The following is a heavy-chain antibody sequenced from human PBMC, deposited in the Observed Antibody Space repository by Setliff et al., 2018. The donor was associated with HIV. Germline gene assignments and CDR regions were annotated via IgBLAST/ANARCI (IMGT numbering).Heavy chain of an antibody. D-gene: IGHD6-25*01. J-gene: IGHJ6*03. CDR2: INHRGNT. Sequence: SETLSLTCAVYGGPFDVHTWNWVRQAPGERLEWLADINHRGNTNLNPSLKGRLTIAVDTSRDQFSLSLKSVTVADSAAYFCARGQRASPGPGTHYLDVWSKGTSVTVSS. CDR1: GGPFDVHT. CDR3: ARGQRASPGPGTHYLDV. V-gene: IGHV4-34*01.